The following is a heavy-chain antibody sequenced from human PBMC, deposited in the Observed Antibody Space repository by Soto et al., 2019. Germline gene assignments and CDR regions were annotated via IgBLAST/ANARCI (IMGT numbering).Heavy chain of an antibody. CDR1: GFTFNTYS. CDR2: ISSGSRTI. J-gene: IGHJ4*02. D-gene: IGHD6-13*01. V-gene: IGHV3-48*01. Sequence: EVQLVESGGGMVQPGGSLRLSCAASGFTFNTYSMNWVRQAPGKGLEWVSYISSGSRTIYYADSVKGRFTISSDNAENSLYLQMTSLRAEDTAVYYCALDEKQLDCFDYWGQGTLVTVSS. CDR3: ALDEKQLDCFDY.